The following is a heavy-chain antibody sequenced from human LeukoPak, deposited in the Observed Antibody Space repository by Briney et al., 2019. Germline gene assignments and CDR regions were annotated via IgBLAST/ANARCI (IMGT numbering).Heavy chain of an antibody. CDR3: ARGEPAAISGFDY. Sequence: GGSLRLTCAASGFTFSGYGMHWVRQAPGKGLEWVAVIWYDGSNKYYADSVKGRFTIPRDNSKNTLYLQMNSLRAEDTAVYYCARGEPAAISGFDYWGQGTLVTVSS. J-gene: IGHJ4*02. D-gene: IGHD2-2*02. CDR2: IWYDGSNK. V-gene: IGHV3-33*01. CDR1: GFTFSGYG.